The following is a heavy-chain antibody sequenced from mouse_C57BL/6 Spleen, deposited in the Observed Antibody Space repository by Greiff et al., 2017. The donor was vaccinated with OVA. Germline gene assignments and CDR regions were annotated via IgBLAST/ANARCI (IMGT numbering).Heavy chain of an antibody. CDR2: ISSGSSTI. Sequence: EVKLVESGGGLVKPGGSLKLSCAASGFTFSDYGMHWVRQAPEKGLEWVAYISSGSSTIYYADTVKGRFPISRDNAKNTLFLQMTRLRSEDTTMYYCERGPYYYGSSWGFADWGKGTLVTVSA. CDR1: GFTFSDYG. CDR3: ERGPYYYGSSWGFAD. V-gene: IGHV5-17*01. J-gene: IGHJ3*01. D-gene: IGHD1-1*01.